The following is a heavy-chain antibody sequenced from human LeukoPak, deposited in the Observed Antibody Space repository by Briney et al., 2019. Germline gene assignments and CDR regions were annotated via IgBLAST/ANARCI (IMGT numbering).Heavy chain of an antibody. CDR3: ARAGPHPWIQLWCFDY. CDR2: ISSSSSYI. J-gene: IGHJ4*02. CDR1: GFTFSSYS. Sequence: PGGSLRLSCAASGFTFSSYSMNWVRQAPGKGLEWVSSISSSSSYIYYADSVKGRFTISRDNAKNSLYLQMNSLRAEDTAVYYCARAGPHPWIQLWCFDYWGQGTLVTVSS. D-gene: IGHD5-18*01. V-gene: IGHV3-21*01.